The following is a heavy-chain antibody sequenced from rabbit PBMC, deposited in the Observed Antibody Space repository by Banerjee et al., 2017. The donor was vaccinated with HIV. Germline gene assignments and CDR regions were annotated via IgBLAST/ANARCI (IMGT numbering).Heavy chain of an antibody. CDR1: GFSLSSDN. D-gene: IGHD1-1*01. CDR3: ARLGSRNIISVTSDL. J-gene: IGHJ4*01. Sequence: QLVESGGGLVQPGGSLKLSCKASGFSLSSDNIQWVRQAPGKGLEWIGIIDVGSGSAYYASWVNGRFTMSSDDAQNTVDLQMNSLTAADTATYFCARLGSRNIISVTSDLWGQGTLVTVS. CDR2: IDVGSGSA. V-gene: IGHV1S7*01.